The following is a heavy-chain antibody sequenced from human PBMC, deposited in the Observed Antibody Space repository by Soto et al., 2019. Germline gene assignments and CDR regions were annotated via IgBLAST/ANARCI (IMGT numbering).Heavy chain of an antibody. Sequence: GGSLRLSCVGSGFTFSTYSINWVRQAPGEGLEWVSSISSRSDIYYADSVKGRFTSSRDNAKNSVSLQMNSLRAEDTAVYYCAREYTAWPLAYGLDVWGQGTTVTV. V-gene: IGHV3-21*01. CDR2: ISSRSDI. CDR3: AREYTAWPLAYGLDV. J-gene: IGHJ6*02. D-gene: IGHD2-2*02. CDR1: GFTFSTYS.